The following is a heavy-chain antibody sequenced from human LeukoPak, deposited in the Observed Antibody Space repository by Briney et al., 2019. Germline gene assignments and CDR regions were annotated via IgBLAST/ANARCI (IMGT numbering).Heavy chain of an antibody. CDR1: GYTFTSYG. D-gene: IGHD3-10*01. CDR2: ISAYNGNT. J-gene: IGHJ3*02. V-gene: IGHV1-18*01. Sequence: ASVKVSCKASGYTFTSYGINWVRQAPGQGLEWMGWISAYNGNTNYAQKLQGRVTMTTDTSTSTAYMELRSLRSDDTAVYYCAKNAGTSFTVHAFDIWGQGTMVTVSS. CDR3: AKNAGTSFTVHAFDI.